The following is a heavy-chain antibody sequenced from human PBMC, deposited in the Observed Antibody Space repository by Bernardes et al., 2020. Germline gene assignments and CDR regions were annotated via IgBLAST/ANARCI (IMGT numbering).Heavy chain of an antibody. J-gene: IGHJ4*02. D-gene: IGHD3-16*01. CDR1: GFTFRSYA. V-gene: IGHV3-23*01. CDR2: ISGSGGST. Sequence: GGSLRLSCAASGFTFRSYAMSWVRQAPGKGLEWVSGISGSGGSTYYADSVKGRFTISRDNSKNTLYLQMNSLRAEDTAVYYCAKDSNDYVWGSFSNDFDYWGQGTLVTVSS. CDR3: AKDSNDYVWGSFSNDFDY.